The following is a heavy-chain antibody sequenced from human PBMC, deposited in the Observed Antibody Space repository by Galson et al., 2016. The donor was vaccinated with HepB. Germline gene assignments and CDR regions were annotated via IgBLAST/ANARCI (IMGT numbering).Heavy chain of an antibody. CDR2: TSDKARSYTT. J-gene: IGHJ3*01. D-gene: IGHD4/OR15-4a*01. V-gene: IGHV3-72*01. CDR3: AKSGVNTLGAFDV. CDR1: GFTFTDYY. Sequence: SLRLSCAASGFTFTDYYMDWVRQAPGKGLEWIGRTSDKARSYTTEYAASVKGRFTISRDNSKKSVYLQMNSLKTEDTAVYYCAKSGVNTLGAFDVWGQGTMLTVSS.